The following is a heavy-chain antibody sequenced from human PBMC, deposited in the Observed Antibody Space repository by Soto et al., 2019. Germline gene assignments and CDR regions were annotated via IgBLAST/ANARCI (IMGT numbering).Heavy chain of an antibody. J-gene: IGHJ6*02. D-gene: IGHD2-2*01. V-gene: IGHV3-30*03. CDR1: GFTFSSYG. CDR3: TYCSSTSCYLSHTYYYGMDV. CDR2: ISYDGSNK. Sequence: QVQPVESGGGVVQPGRSLRLSCAASGFTFSSYGMHWVRQAPGKGLEWVAVISYDGSNKYYADSVKGRFTISRDNSKNTLYLQMNSLRAEDTAVYYCTYCSSTSCYLSHTYYYGMDVWGQGTTVTVSS.